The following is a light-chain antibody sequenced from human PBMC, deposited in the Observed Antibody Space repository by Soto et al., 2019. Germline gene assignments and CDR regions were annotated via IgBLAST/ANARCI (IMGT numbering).Light chain of an antibody. J-gene: IGKJ1*01. CDR3: HQYNTYSAT. CDR2: DAS. Sequence: DIQMTQSPSTLSASVGDRVTITCRASQSISSWLAWYQQKPGKAPKLLIYDASTLGSWVPSRFSGSGSGTEFTLTISSLQPDDFATYFCHQYNTYSATFGQGTKVEI. V-gene: IGKV1-5*01. CDR1: QSISSW.